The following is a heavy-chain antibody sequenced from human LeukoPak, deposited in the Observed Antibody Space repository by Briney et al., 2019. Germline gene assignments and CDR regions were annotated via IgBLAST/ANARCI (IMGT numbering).Heavy chain of an antibody. CDR2: IIPVFDTT. CDR3: ARDLYYYGSGTYYNWFDP. V-gene: IGHV1-69*13. Sequence: GASVNVSCKASGGTFSSYAISWVRQAPGQGLEWMGGIIPVFDTTNYAQKFQGRVTITADESTSTAYMELSSLRSEDTAVYYCARDLYYYGSGTYYNWFDPWGRGTLVTVSS. D-gene: IGHD3-10*01. J-gene: IGHJ5*02. CDR1: GGTFSSYA.